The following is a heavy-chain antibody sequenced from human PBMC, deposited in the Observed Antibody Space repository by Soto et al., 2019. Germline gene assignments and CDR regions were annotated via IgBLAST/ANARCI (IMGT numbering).Heavy chain of an antibody. Sequence: SETLSLTCTVSGGSISSYRWSWIREPAGKGLEWISRLNNYGNTHYNPTRKSRVTVSVDTSRNQFFLTLRSVTAADSAVYHCGRESGETWDYEASWGQGTPVTVSS. D-gene: IGHD1-7*01. V-gene: IGHV4-4*07. J-gene: IGHJ5*02. CDR1: GGSISSYR. CDR3: GRESGETWDYEAS. CDR2: LNNYGNT.